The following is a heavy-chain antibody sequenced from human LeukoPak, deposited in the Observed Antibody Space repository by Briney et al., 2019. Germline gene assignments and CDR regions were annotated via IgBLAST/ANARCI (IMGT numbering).Heavy chain of an antibody. J-gene: IGHJ4*02. CDR2: IIPIFGTA. Sequence: SVKVSXKASGGTFSSYAISWVRQAPGQGLEWMGGIIPIFGTANYAQKFQGRVTITTDESTSTAYMELSSLRSEDTAVYYCARGLATRNYFDYWGQGTLVTVSS. CDR1: GGTFSSYA. CDR3: ARGLATRNYFDY. V-gene: IGHV1-69*05. D-gene: IGHD5-24*01.